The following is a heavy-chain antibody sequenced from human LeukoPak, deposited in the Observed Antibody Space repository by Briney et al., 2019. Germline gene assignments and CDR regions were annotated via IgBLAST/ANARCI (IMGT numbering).Heavy chain of an antibody. Sequence: GGSLRLSCAASGFSFSDYYMSWIRQVPGKGLEWVSYISSSSSYTNYADSVKGRFTISRDNAKNSLYLQMNSLRAGDTAVYYCARDHYVDAFDIWGQGTMVTVSS. CDR2: ISSSSSYT. D-gene: IGHD3-16*01. CDR1: GFSFSDYY. J-gene: IGHJ3*02. CDR3: ARDHYVDAFDI. V-gene: IGHV3-11*06.